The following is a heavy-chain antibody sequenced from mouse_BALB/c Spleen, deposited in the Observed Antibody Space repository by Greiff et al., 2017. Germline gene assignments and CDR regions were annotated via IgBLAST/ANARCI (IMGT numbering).Heavy chain of an antibody. Sequence: QVQLKQSGAELVRPGSSVKISCKASGYAFSSYWMNWVKQRPGQGLEWIGQIYPGDGDTNYNGKFKGKATLTADKSSSTAYMQLSSLTSEDSAVYFCARWGYYGSSYYAMDYWGQGTSVTVSS. V-gene: IGHV1-80*01. CDR2: IYPGDGDT. CDR1: GYAFSSYW. J-gene: IGHJ4*01. D-gene: IGHD1-1*01. CDR3: ARWGYYGSSYYAMDY.